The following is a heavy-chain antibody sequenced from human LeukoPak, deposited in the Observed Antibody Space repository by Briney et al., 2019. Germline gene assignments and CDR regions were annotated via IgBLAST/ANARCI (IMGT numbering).Heavy chain of an antibody. CDR1: GFTLSSHW. D-gene: IGHD5-12*01. J-gene: IGHJ6*03. CDR3: ARDLGYASYYYYLEV. CDR2: INSGGRST. V-gene: IGHV3-74*01. Sequence: GGSLRLSCAASGFTLSSHWMHWVRQAPGKGLVWVSRINSGGRSTTYADSVKGRFTISRDNAKNTLYLQMNSLRAEDTAVYYCARDLGYASYYYYLEVWGKGTTVTVSS.